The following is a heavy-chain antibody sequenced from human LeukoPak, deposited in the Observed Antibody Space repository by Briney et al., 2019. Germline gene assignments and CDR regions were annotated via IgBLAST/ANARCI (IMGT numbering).Heavy chain of an antibody. CDR1: GGSISSSSYY. CDR2: IYTSGST. Sequence: SETLSLTCTVSGGSISSSSYYWSWIRQPAGKGLEWIGRIYTSGSTNYNPSLKSRVTMSVDTSKNQFSLKLSSVTAADTAVYYCARDSLWFGESSYYFDYWGQGTLVTVSS. V-gene: IGHV4-61*02. CDR3: ARDSLWFGESSYYFDY. J-gene: IGHJ4*02. D-gene: IGHD3-10*01.